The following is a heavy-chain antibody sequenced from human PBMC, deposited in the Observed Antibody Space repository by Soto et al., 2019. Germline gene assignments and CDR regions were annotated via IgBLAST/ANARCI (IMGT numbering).Heavy chain of an antibody. CDR2: ISWNSGSI. V-gene: IGHV3-9*01. CDR3: AKGRGTIYYYYGMDV. Sequence: SLRLSCAASGFTFDGYAMHWVRQAPGKGLEWVSGISWNSGSIGYADSVKGRFTISRDNAKNSLYLQMNSLRAEDTALYYCAKGRGTIYYYYGMDVWGQGTTVTVSS. D-gene: IGHD3-3*01. J-gene: IGHJ6*02. CDR1: GFTFDGYA.